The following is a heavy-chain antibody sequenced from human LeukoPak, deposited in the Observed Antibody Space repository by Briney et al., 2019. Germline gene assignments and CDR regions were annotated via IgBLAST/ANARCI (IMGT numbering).Heavy chain of an antibody. CDR3: ARSYCSSTSCSLTDY. CDR1: GYTFTSYG. V-gene: IGHV1-18*01. J-gene: IGHJ4*02. CDR2: ISAYNGNT. D-gene: IGHD2-2*01. Sequence: ASVKVSRKASGYTFTSYGISWVRQAPGQGLEWMGWISAYNGNTNYAQKLQGRVTMTTDTSTSTAYMELRSLRSDDTAVYYCARSYCSSTSCSLTDYWGQGTLVTVSS.